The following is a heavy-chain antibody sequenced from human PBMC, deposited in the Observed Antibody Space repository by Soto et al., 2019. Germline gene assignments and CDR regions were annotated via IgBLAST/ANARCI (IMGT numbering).Heavy chain of an antibody. D-gene: IGHD6-13*01. J-gene: IGHJ6*02. Sequence: QVQLVQSGAEVKKPGSSVKVSCKASGGTFSSYAISWVRQAPGQGLEWMGGIIPIFGTANYAQKFQGRVTITADESTRADYMELSRLRSEDTAVYYCAREGYIAAAATPTGEYGMDVWGQGTTVTVSS. CDR2: IIPIFGTA. CDR1: GGTFSSYA. CDR3: AREGYIAAAATPTGEYGMDV. V-gene: IGHV1-69*01.